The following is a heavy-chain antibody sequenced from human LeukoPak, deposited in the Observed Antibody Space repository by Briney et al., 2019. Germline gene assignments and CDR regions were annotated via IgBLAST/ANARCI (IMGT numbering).Heavy chain of an antibody. V-gene: IGHV3-48*03. D-gene: IGHD3-3*01. CDR2: ISSSGGSTT. CDR3: ARGFTSFGVV. Sequence: GGSLRLSCAASGFTFSSYEMNWVRQAPGKGLEWVTFISSSGGSTTFYADSVKGRFTTSRDNAKKSLYLQMNSLRAEDTAVYYCARGFTSFGVVWGQGTQVTVSS. CDR1: GFTFSSYE. J-gene: IGHJ4*02.